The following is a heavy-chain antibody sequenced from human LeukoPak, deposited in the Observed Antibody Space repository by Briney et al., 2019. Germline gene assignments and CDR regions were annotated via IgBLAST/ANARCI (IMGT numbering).Heavy chain of an antibody. V-gene: IGHV4-4*09. CDR2: ILTSGTT. D-gene: IGHD1-26*01. J-gene: IGHJ4*02. CDR1: NGSISSYH. CDR3: ARLRVSGSYLYYFDY. Sequence: TSETLSLTCTVSNGSISSYHWSWVRQPPGKGLEWIGYILTSGTTIYNPSLKSQLTISVDTSKNQFTLKLSSVTAADTAVYYCARLRVSGSYLYYFDYWGQGTLVTVSS.